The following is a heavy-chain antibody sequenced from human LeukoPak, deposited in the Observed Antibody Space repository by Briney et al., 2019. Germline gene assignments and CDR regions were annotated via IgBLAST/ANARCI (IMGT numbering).Heavy chain of an antibody. CDR2: ISSSGSTI. V-gene: IGHV3-48*03. CDR1: GFTFSSYD. CDR3: ARFYGSGSYYEGKRFDP. D-gene: IGHD3-10*01. J-gene: IGHJ5*02. Sequence: GRSLRLSCAASGFTFSSYDMNWVRQAPGKGLEWVSYISSSGSTIYYADSVKGRFTISRDNAKNSLYLQMNSLRAEDTAVYYCARFYGSGSYYEGKRFDPWGQGTLVTVSS.